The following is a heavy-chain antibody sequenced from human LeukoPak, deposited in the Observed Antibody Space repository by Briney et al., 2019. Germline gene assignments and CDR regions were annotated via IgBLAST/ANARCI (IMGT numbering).Heavy chain of an antibody. J-gene: IGHJ5*02. V-gene: IGHV4-34*01. D-gene: IGHD2-15*01. CDR1: GGSFSGYY. CDR2: INHSGST. Sequence: SETLSLTCAVYGGSFSGYYWSWIRQPPGKGLEWIGEINHSGSTNYNPSLKSRVTISVDTSKNQFSLKLSSVAAADPAVYYCARVTVFVVAVGAWFDPGGQGTLVTVSS. CDR3: ARVTVFVVAVGAWFDP.